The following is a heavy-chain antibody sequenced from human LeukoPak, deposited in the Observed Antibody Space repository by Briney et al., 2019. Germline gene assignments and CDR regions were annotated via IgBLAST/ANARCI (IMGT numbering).Heavy chain of an antibody. D-gene: IGHD4-17*01. CDR3: ARVGYGDYVEDYYYYMDV. CDR2: INWNGGST. V-gene: IGHV3-20*04. CDR1: GFTFDDYG. Sequence: GGSLRLSCAASGFTFDDYGMSWVRQAPGKGLEWVSGINWNGGSTGYADSVKGRFTISRDNAKNSLYLQMNSLRAEDTALYYCARVGYGDYVEDYYYYMDVWGKGTTVTVSS. J-gene: IGHJ6*03.